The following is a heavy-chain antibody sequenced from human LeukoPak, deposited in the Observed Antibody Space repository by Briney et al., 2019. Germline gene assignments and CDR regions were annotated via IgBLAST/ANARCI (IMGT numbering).Heavy chain of an antibody. J-gene: IGHJ1*01. Sequence: SVKVSCKASGGTFSSYAISWVRQAPGQGLEWMGGIIPMFGTAKYAQKFQGRVTITADESTSTAYMELRSLRFEDTAVYYCARDSSEFRSLIPHWGQGTLVTVSS. D-gene: IGHD2-21*01. V-gene: IGHV1-69*13. CDR1: GGTFSSYA. CDR3: ARDSSEFRSLIPH. CDR2: IIPMFGTA.